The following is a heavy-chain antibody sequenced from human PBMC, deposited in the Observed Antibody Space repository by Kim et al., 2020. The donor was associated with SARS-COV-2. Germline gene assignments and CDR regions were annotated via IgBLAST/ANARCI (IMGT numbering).Heavy chain of an antibody. CDR3: ARDVGSPSYYYYYGMDV. J-gene: IGHJ6*02. D-gene: IGHD3-10*01. CDR2: INAGNGNT. CDR1: GYTFTSYA. V-gene: IGHV1-3*01. Sequence: DSVKVSCKASGYTFTSYAMHWVRQAPGQRLEWMGWINAGNGNTKYSQKFQGRVTITRDTSASTAYMELSSLRSEDTAVYYCARDVGSPSYYYYYGMDVWGQGTTVTVSS.